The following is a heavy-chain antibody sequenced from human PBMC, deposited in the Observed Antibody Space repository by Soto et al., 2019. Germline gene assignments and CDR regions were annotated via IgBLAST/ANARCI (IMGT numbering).Heavy chain of an antibody. CDR1: GYTFTGYY. Sequence: GASVKVSCKASGYTFTGYYLHWARQAPGQGLEWMGWINPYSGGTNYAQNFQGRVTMTRDTSISTAYMELSRLRSDDTAVYYCARVPLYGDSPATNWFDPWGQGTLVTVSS. V-gene: IGHV1-2*02. J-gene: IGHJ5*02. CDR3: ARVPLYGDSPATNWFDP. D-gene: IGHD4-17*01. CDR2: INPYSGGT.